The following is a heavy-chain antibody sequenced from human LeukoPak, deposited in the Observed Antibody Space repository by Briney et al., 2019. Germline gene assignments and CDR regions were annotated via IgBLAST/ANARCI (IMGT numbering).Heavy chain of an antibody. J-gene: IGHJ4*02. D-gene: IGHD6-13*01. CDR1: GYSISSGYY. CDR2: IYHSGST. V-gene: IGHV4-38-2*01. CDR3: ARIEVAASNYFDY. Sequence: PSETLSLTCAVSGYSISSGYYWGWIRQPPGKGLEWIGSIYHSGSTYYNPSLKSRVTISVDTSKNQFSLKLSSVTAADTAVYYCARIEVAASNYFDYWGQGTLVTVSS.